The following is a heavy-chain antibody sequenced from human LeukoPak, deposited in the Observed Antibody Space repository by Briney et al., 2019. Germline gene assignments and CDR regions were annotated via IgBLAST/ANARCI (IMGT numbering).Heavy chain of an antibody. CDR1: GFTFSSYA. Sequence: GGSLRLSCAASGFTFSSYAMSWVRQAPGQGLEWVSAISGSGGSTYYADSVKGRFTISRDNSKNTLYLQMNSLRAEDTAVYYCAKVGTEVKSGYSYGSPDDYWGQGTLVTVSS. CDR2: ISGSGGST. D-gene: IGHD5-18*01. CDR3: AKVGTEVKSGYSYGSPDDY. J-gene: IGHJ4*02. V-gene: IGHV3-23*01.